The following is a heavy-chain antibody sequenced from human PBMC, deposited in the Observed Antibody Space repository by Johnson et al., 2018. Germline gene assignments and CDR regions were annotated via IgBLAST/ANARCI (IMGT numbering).Heavy chain of an antibody. CDR1: GFTFSDYG. J-gene: IGHJ3*01. CDR2: ISYHGSSN. CDR3: AKDPKHGSNHAWSFDL. D-gene: IGHD5-24*01. Sequence: QVQLVQSGGGVVQPGRSLRLSCAASGFTFSDYGMHWVRQAPGKGLEWLAVISYHGSSNYYADSVKGRFTISRDNSKNTLYLQMNSLRAEDTAVYYCAKDPKHGSNHAWSFDLWGQGSMVTVSS. V-gene: IGHV3-30*18.